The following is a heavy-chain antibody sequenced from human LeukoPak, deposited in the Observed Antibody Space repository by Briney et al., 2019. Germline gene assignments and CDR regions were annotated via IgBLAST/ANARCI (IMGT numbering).Heavy chain of an antibody. CDR2: IYHSGST. CDR3: ARFIFSNRGYFDY. CDR1: GGSISSGGYS. Sequence: SETLSLTCAVSGGSISSGGYSWSWIRQPPGKGLEWIGYIYHSGSTYYNPSLKSRVTISVDRPKNQFSLKLSSVTAADTAVYYCARFIFSNRGYFDYWGQGTLVTVSS. D-gene: IGHD4-11*01. J-gene: IGHJ4*02. V-gene: IGHV4-30-2*01.